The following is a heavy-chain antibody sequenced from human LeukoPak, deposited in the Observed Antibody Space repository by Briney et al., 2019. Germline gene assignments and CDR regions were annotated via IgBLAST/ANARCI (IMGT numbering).Heavy chain of an antibody. D-gene: IGHD5-24*01. CDR2: VTRDGSFT. V-gene: IGHV3-74*01. Sequence: GGSLRLSCAASGFTFRSYWMHWVRQAPGKGLEWVSRVTRDGSFTNYADSVKGRFTISRDNAKNTLYLQMSSLRAEDTAVYFCVRDGDDFNFDYWGQGSLVTVSS. CDR1: GFTFRSYW. CDR3: VRDGDDFNFDY. J-gene: IGHJ4*02.